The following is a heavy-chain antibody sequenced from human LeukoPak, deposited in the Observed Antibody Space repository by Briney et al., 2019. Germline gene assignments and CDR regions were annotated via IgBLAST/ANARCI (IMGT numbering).Heavy chain of an antibody. CDR3: ARPSRLTGMDV. CDR1: GFTFSSYA. D-gene: IGHD2-2*01. V-gene: IGHV3-21*01. Sequence: PGGSLRLSCAASGFTFSSYAMSWVRQAPGKGLEWVSSISSSSSYIYYADSVKGRFTISRDNAKNSLYLQMNSLRAEDTAVYYCARPSRLTGMDVWGKGTTVTVSS. CDR2: ISSSSSYI. J-gene: IGHJ6*04.